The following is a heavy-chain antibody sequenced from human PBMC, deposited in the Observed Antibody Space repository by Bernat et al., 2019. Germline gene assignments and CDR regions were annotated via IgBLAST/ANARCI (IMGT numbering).Heavy chain of an antibody. V-gene: IGHV3-66*01. J-gene: IGHJ5*02. CDR3: ASNSPFDP. CDR1: GFTLSNNY. Sequence: EVQLVESGGGLVQPGGSLRLSCAASGFTLSNNYMSWVRQAPGKGLEWVSIIYSGGATSYADSVKDRFTISRDSWKNTVYLQMNSLRAEDTAVYYCASNSPFDPWGQGTLVTVSS. CDR2: IYSGGAT.